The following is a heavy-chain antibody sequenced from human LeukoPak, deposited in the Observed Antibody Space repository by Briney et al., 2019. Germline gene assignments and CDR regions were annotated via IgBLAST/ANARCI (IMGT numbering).Heavy chain of an antibody. V-gene: IGHV1-2*02. CDR2: VNPNNGDT. J-gene: IGHJ4*02. CDR3: ARDYVPGVFYFDY. CDR1: GDTFTGYH. D-gene: IGHD3-10*02. Sequence: GASVKVSCKASGDTFTGYHIHWLRQAPGQGLEWMGWVNPNNGDTNYAQKLQGRVTMTRDTSISTAYMELSWLRSDDTAVYYCARDYVPGVFYFDYWGQGTVVTVSS.